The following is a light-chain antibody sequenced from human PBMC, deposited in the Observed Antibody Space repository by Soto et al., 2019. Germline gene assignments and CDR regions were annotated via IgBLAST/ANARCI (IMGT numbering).Light chain of an antibody. CDR1: QSISSY. J-gene: IGKJ1*01. CDR2: AAS. V-gene: IGKV1-39*01. Sequence: DIPMTQSPSSLSASVGDRVTITWRASQSISSYLNWYQQKPGKAPKLLIYAASSLQSGVPSRFSGSGSGTDFTLTISSLQPEDFATYYCQQSYITSVAFGQGTQVEIK. CDR3: QQSYITSVA.